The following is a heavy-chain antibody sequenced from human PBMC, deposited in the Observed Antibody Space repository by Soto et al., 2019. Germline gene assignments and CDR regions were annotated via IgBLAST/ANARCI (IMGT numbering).Heavy chain of an antibody. CDR2: MNPNSGNT. CDR1: GYTFTSYD. Sequence: GASVKVSCKASGYTFTSYDINWVRQATGQGLEWMGWMNPNSGNTGYAQEFQGRVTMTRNTSISTAYMELSSLRSEDTAVYYCARMRPIAGVMVYPRPGWGMDVWGQGTTVTVSS. D-gene: IGHD2-8*01. J-gene: IGHJ6*02. V-gene: IGHV1-8*01. CDR3: ARMRPIAGVMVYPRPGWGMDV.